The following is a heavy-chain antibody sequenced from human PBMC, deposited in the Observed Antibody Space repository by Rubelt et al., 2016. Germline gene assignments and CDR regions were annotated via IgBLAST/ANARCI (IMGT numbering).Heavy chain of an antibody. CDR1: GGSITSGGYY. CDR3: ARDSWSYVA. V-gene: IGHV4-31*03. Sequence: QVQLQESGPGPVKPSQTLSLTCTVSGGSITSGGYYWSWIRQHPGKGLEWIGHIYYSGRTVFSPSLKSRLTMSLDTAKNQVSLKLSSVTAADTAGYYCARDSWSYVAGGQGTLVTVSS. J-gene: IGHJ4*02. D-gene: IGHD1-26*01. CDR2: IYYSGRT.